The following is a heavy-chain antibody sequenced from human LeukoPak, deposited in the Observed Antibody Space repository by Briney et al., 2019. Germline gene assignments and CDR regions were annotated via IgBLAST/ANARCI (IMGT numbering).Heavy chain of an antibody. D-gene: IGHD3-3*01. V-gene: IGHV3-74*01. CDR2: VSGDGSST. Sequence: GGSLRLSCAASGFTFSNYWMHWLRQAPGKGLVWVSRVSGDGSSTNYADSVKGRFTISRDNAKNTLYLQMNSLRAEDTAMYYCASSFDDFWQWGQGTMVTVSS. CDR1: GFTFSNYW. J-gene: IGHJ3*01. CDR3: ASSFDDFWQ.